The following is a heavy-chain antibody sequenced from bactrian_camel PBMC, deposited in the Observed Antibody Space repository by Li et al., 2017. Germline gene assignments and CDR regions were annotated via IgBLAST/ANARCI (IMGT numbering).Heavy chain of an antibody. D-gene: IGHD4*01. V-gene: IGHV3S53*01. CDR2: FDRDDTT. Sequence: HVQLVESGGGSVQAGGSLSLSCAASGYVYRSTCMGWFRTPPRKTREEVACFDRDDTTSVAFAVKDRFTISRDVAKSTVYLQMNSLKPEDTAIYYCATRLSDPSRWSEGRWWAYWGQGTQVTVS. J-gene: IGHJ4*01. CDR1: GYVYRSTC. CDR3: ATRLSDPSRWSEGRWWAY.